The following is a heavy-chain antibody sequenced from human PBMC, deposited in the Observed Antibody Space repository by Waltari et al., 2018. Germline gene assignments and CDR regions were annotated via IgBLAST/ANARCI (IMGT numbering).Heavy chain of an antibody. CDR1: GYSFTSYW. V-gene: IGHV5-51*01. Sequence: EVQLVQSGAEVTKPGESLKISCKGSGYSFTSYWIGWVRQMPGKGLEWMGTIYPGDSESRYSPSFQGQVTISADKSISTAYLQWSSLKASDTAMYYCARSVYADYSYYGMDVWGQGTTVTVSS. J-gene: IGHJ6*02. CDR2: IYPGDSES. CDR3: ARSVYADYSYYGMDV. D-gene: IGHD2-8*01.